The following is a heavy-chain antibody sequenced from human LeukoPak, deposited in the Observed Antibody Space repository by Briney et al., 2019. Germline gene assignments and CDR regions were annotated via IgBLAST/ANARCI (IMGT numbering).Heavy chain of an antibody. CDR2: ISYDGSNK. D-gene: IGHD5-18*01. Sequence: SGGSLRLSCAASGFTFNNYWMSWVRQAPGKGLEWVAVISYDGSNKYYADSVKGRFTISRDNSKNTLYLQMNSLRAEDTAVYYCAKVALRGYSYGASYYFDYWGQGTLVTVSS. V-gene: IGHV3-30*18. CDR3: AKVALRGYSYGASYYFDY. J-gene: IGHJ4*02. CDR1: GFTFNNYW.